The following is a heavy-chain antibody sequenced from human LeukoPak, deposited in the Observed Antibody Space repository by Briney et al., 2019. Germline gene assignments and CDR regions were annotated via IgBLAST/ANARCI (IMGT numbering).Heavy chain of an antibody. CDR2: ISSSSSYI. V-gene: IGHV3-21*01. CDR1: GFTFITYS. D-gene: IGHD2-8*01. Sequence: PGGSLRLSCAASGFTFITYSMNWVRQAPGKGLEWVSSISSSSSYIYYADSVRGRFTISRDNPKNSLYLQMNSLRAEDTAVYYCARALIGYYFDYWGQGTLVTVSS. CDR3: ARALIGYYFDY. J-gene: IGHJ4*02.